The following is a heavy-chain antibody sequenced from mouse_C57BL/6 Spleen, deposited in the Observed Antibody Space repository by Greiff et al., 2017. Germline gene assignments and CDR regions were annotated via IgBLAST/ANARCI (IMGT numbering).Heavy chain of an antibody. Sequence: DVQLVESGEGLVKPGGSLKLSCAASGFTFSSYAMSWVRQTPEKRLEWVAYISSGGDYIYYADTVKGRFTISRDNARNTLYLQMSSLKSEDTAMYYCTRETAQASYWYFEVWGTGTTVTVSS. CDR3: TRETAQASYWYFEV. J-gene: IGHJ1*03. CDR2: ISSGGDYI. D-gene: IGHD3-2*02. CDR1: GFTFSSYA. V-gene: IGHV5-9-1*02.